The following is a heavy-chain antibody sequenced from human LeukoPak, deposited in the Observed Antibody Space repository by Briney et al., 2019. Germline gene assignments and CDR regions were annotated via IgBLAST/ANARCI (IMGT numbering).Heavy chain of an antibody. D-gene: IGHD3-22*01. Sequence: GGSLRLSCAASGFTFNNAWMNWVRQAPGKGLEWVGHIKSKTDGGTTDYATPVKGRFTISRDKSKNTLYLQMNSLRAEDTAVYYCARGGYYDSSGHDAFDIWGQGTMVTVSS. CDR3: ARGGYYDSSGHDAFDI. J-gene: IGHJ3*02. V-gene: IGHV3-15*01. CDR2: IKSKTDGGTT. CDR1: GFTFNNAW.